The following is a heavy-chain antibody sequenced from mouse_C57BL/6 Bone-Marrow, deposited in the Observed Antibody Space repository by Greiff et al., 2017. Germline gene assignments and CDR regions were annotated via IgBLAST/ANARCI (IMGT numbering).Heavy chain of an antibody. CDR1: GYTFTDYY. J-gene: IGHJ2*01. Sequence: EVQLQQSGPVLVKPGASVKMSCKASGYTFTDYYMNWVKQSHGKSLEWIGVINPYNGGTSYNQKFKGKATLTVDKSSSTAYMELNSLTSEDSAVYYCARSILRSGDYWGQGTTLTVSS. D-gene: IGHD1-1*01. CDR3: ARSILRSGDY. CDR2: INPYNGGT. V-gene: IGHV1-19*01.